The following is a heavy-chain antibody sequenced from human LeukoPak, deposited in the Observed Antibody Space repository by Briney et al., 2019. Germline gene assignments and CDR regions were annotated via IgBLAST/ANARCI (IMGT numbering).Heavy chain of an antibody. CDR3: ARGAWELLVGWFDP. V-gene: IGHV4-61*02. CDR2: IYTSGST. CDR1: GGSISSGSYY. D-gene: IGHD1-26*01. Sequence: SETLSLTCTVSGGSISSGSYYWSWIRQPAGKGLEWIGRIYTSGSTNYNPSLKRRVTISVDTSKNQFSLKLSSVTAAETAVYYCARGAWELLVGWFDPWGQGTLVTVSS. J-gene: IGHJ5*02.